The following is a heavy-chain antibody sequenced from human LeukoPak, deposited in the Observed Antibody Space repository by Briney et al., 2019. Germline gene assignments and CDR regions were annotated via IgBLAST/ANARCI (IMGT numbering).Heavy chain of an antibody. CDR1: GGSISSYY. CDR2: IYYSGST. J-gene: IGHJ3*02. V-gene: IGHV4-59*01. Sequence: PSETLSLTCTVSGGSISSYYWSWIRQPPGKGRGWMGYIYYSGSTNYNPSLKSRVTISVDTSKNQFSLKLSSVTAADTAVYYCARGPDSSVAFDIWGQGTMVTVSS. D-gene: IGHD2-15*01. CDR3: ARGPDSSVAFDI.